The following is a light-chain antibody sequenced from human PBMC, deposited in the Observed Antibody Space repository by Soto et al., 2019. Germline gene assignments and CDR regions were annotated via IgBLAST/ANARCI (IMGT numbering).Light chain of an antibody. CDR3: HEYYYLPST. V-gene: IGKV3-15*01. J-gene: IGKJ2*01. CDR2: GST. CDR1: QSVSSN. Sequence: EIAMTQSPATLSVSPGQRATLSCRARQSVSSNLAWYQQKPGQSPRLLISGSTTKATGIQARFSGSGSGTEFTLTISSLQCEDFAVYYCHEYYYLPSTVGEGTKLEIK.